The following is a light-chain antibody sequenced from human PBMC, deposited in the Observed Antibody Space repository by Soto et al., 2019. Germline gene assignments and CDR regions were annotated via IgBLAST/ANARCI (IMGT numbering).Light chain of an antibody. V-gene: IGLV2-8*01. CDR2: EVS. Sequence: QSALTQPPSASGSPGQSVTISCTGTSSDVGGYNYVSWYQQHPGKAPKLMISEVSKRPSGVPDRFSGSKSVNTASLTVSGLQAEDEADYYCISCAGNNNLVFGGVTKLTVL. CDR1: SSDVGGYNY. J-gene: IGLJ2*01. CDR3: ISCAGNNNLV.